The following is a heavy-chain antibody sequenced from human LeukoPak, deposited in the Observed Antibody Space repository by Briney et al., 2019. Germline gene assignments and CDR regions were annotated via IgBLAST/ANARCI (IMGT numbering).Heavy chain of an antibody. V-gene: IGHV1-69*05. D-gene: IGHD4-17*01. CDR1: GGTFNNSA. CDR3: ARDVHGDYGSGWFDH. J-gene: IGHJ5*02. Sequence: SVKVSCKTSGGTFNNSAISWVRQAPGQGLEWLGGIIPLFGIAGYAQKFQGRVTITKDESTRTVYLELTSLTSDDTAVYYCARDVHGDYGSGWFDHWGQGTLVSVSS. CDR2: IIPLFGIA.